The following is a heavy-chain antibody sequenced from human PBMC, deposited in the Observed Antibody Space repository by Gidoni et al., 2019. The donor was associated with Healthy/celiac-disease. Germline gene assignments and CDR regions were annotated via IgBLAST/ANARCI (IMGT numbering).Heavy chain of an antibody. CDR2: ISGSGGST. CDR3: AKDDGTGRNRVAAAGMVCSGMDV. D-gene: IGHD6-13*01. V-gene: IGHV3-23*01. Sequence: EVQLLESGGGLVQPGGSLRLSCAASGFTFSSYAMSWVRQAPGKGLEWVSAISGSGGSTYYADSVKGRFTISRDNSKNTLYLQMNSLRAEDTAVYYCAKDDGTGRNRVAAAGMVCSGMDVWGQGTTVTVSS. J-gene: IGHJ6*02. CDR1: GFTFSSYA.